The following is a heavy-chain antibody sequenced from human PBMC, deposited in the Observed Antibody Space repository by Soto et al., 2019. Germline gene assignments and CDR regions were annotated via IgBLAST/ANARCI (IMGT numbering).Heavy chain of an antibody. CDR2: ISAYNGNT. Sequence: ASVKVSCKASGYTFTSYGISWVRQAPGQGLEWMGWISAYNGNTNYAQKLQGRVTMTTDTSTSTAYMELRSLRSEDTAVYYCARSRDGYPYYYGMDVWGQGTTVTVSS. V-gene: IGHV1-18*01. J-gene: IGHJ6*02. CDR1: GYTFTSYG. D-gene: IGHD5-12*01. CDR3: ARSRDGYPYYYGMDV.